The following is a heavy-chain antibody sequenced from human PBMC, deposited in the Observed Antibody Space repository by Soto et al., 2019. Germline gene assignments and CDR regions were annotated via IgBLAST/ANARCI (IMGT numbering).Heavy chain of an antibody. Sequence: SETLSLTCAVYGGSFSGYCWGWIRQPPGKGLEWIGEINHSGSTNYNPSLKSRVTISVDTSKNQFSLKLSSVTAADTALYYCARGREFYYYDSSGYYDWGQGTLVTVSS. CDR2: INHSGST. V-gene: IGHV4-34*01. CDR1: GGSFSGYC. CDR3: ARGREFYYYDSSGYYD. J-gene: IGHJ4*02. D-gene: IGHD3-22*01.